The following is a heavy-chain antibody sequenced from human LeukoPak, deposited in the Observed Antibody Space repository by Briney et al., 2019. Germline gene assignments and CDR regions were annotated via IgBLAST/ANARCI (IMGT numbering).Heavy chain of an antibody. CDR2: ININTGNP. CDR1: GYTFTSYA. V-gene: IGHV7-4-1*02. CDR3: ARVAAAGTYDAFDI. Sequence: GASVKVSCKASGYTFTSYAMNWVRQAPGQGLEWMGWININTGNPTYAQGFTGRFVFSLDTSVSTAYLQISSLKAEDTAVYYCARVAAAGTYDAFDIWGQGTMVTVSS. D-gene: IGHD6-13*01. J-gene: IGHJ3*02.